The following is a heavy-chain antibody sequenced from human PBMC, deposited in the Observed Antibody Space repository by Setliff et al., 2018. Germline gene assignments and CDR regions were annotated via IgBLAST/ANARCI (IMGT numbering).Heavy chain of an antibody. D-gene: IGHD4-17*01. CDR1: GASLRSGSAY. J-gene: IGHJ3*02. CDR3: SRPHGGDYAFDI. V-gene: IGHV4-61*02. CDR2: IYTDGTT. Sequence: SSETLSLTCTVSGASLRSGSAYWGWLRQSAGKGLEWLGRIYTDGTTNYSPSVKSRVTISSDTSKNVFSLRMSSVTAADTAVYYCSRPHGGDYAFDIWGHGTMVTVSS.